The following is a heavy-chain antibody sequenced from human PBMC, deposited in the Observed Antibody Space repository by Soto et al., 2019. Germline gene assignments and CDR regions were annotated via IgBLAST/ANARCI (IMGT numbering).Heavy chain of an antibody. J-gene: IGHJ1*01. Sequence: GGSLRLSCAASGFTFSSYAMSWVRQAPGKGLEWVSAISGSGGSTYYADSVKGRFTISRDNSKNTLYLQMNSLRAEDTAVYYCAKDRYYYDSSGYRPEYFQHWGQGTLVTVSS. D-gene: IGHD3-22*01. CDR3: AKDRYYYDSSGYRPEYFQH. CDR1: GFTFSSYA. V-gene: IGHV3-23*01. CDR2: ISGSGGST.